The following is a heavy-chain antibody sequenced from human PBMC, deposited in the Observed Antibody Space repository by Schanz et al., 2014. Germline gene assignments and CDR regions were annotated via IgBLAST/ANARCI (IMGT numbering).Heavy chain of an antibody. Sequence: QLQLQESGPGLVKPSETLSLTCTVSGGSISSSSYYWGWIRQPPGKGLEWIGSIYYSGSTYYNPSLKCRATIPVDPPKNQFSLKLSFVTAADTAVYYCARHSGYYYYYGMDVWGQGTTVTVSS. CDR2: IYYSGST. CDR1: GGSISSSSYY. CDR3: ARHSGYYYYYGMDV. V-gene: IGHV4-39*01. J-gene: IGHJ6*02.